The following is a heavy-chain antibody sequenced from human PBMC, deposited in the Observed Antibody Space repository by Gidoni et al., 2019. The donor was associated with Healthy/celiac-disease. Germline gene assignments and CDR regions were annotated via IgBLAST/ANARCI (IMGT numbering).Heavy chain of an antibody. J-gene: IGHJ6*02. CDR3: ARDRSSSWYGGYYYYYGMDV. CDR2: IIPIFGTA. D-gene: IGHD6-13*01. V-gene: IGHV1-69*06. Sequence: QVQLVQSGAEVKKPGSSVKVSCKASGGTFSSYAISWVRQAPGQGLEWMGGIIPIFGTANYAQKFQGRVTITADKSTSTAYMELSSLRSEDTAVYYCARDRSSSWYGGYYYYYGMDVWGQGTTVTVSS. CDR1: GGTFSSYA.